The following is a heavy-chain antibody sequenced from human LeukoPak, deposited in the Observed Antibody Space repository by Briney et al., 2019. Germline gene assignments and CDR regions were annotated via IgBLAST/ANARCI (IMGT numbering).Heavy chain of an antibody. CDR2: TYYKSEWYN. J-gene: IGHJ5*02. D-gene: IGHD3-16*01. V-gene: IGHV6-1*01. CDR3: ARHYGP. Sequence: SQTLSLTCAISGDSISRNTITWNWIRQSPSRGLEWLGRTYYKSEWYNDYAVSVKSRIIINPDTSKNQFSLQLSSVTAADTAVYYCARHYGPWGQGTLVTVSS. CDR1: GDSISRNTIT.